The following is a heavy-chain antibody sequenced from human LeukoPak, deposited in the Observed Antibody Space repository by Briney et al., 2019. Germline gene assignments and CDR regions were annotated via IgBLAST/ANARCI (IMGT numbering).Heavy chain of an antibody. CDR1: KFIFSNYW. J-gene: IGHJ4*02. D-gene: IGHD2-15*01. V-gene: IGHV3-7*01. Sequence: PGGSLRLPCEASKFIFSNYWMSWVRQAPGKGLEWVAYIKKTGSETYYVDSVKGRFTITRDNARNSVFLQMNSLRAEDTAVYYCAREDGYCSGGNCYSYFDSWGQGTLVTVSS. CDR3: AREDGYCSGGNCYSYFDS. CDR2: IKKTGSET.